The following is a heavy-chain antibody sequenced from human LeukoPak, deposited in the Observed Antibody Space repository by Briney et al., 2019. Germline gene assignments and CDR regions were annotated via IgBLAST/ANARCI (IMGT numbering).Heavy chain of an antibody. V-gene: IGHV4-34*01. J-gene: IGHJ4*02. Sequence: PSETLSLTCAVYGGSFSGYYWSWIRQPPGKGLEWIGEINHSGSTNYNPSLKSRVTISVDTSKNQFSLKLSSVTAADTAVYYCARAYDFWSGYYGYWGQGTLVTVPS. CDR1: GGSFSGYY. CDR3: ARAYDFWSGYYGY. D-gene: IGHD3-3*01. CDR2: INHSGST.